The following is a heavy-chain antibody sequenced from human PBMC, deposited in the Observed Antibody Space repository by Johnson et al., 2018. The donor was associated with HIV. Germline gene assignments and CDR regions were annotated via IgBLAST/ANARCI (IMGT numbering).Heavy chain of an antibody. CDR2: IKSKTDGGTT. J-gene: IGHJ3*01. CDR3: AREDYGGKLGAFDV. D-gene: IGHD4-23*01. Sequence: VQLVESGGGLVKPGGSLRLSCAASGFTLTNAWMSWVRQAPGKGLEWVGRIKSKTDGGTTDYAAPVKGRFTISRDDSKNTLYLQMNSLRAEDTAVYYCAREDYGGKLGAFDVWGQGTMVTVSS. CDR1: GFTLTNAW. V-gene: IGHV3-15*01.